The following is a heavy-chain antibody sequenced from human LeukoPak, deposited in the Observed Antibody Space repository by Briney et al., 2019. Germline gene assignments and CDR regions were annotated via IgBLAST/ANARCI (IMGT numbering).Heavy chain of an antibody. J-gene: IGHJ3*02. Sequence: PGRSLRLSCAASGFTFDDYAMHWVRQAPGKGLEWVSGISWNNGSIGYADSVKGRFTISRDNAKNSLYLQMNSLRAEDMALYYCAKDLHVTAMGLGCALDIWGQGTMVTVSS. D-gene: IGHD5-18*01. CDR3: AKDLHVTAMGLGCALDI. CDR1: GFTFDDYA. CDR2: ISWNNGSI. V-gene: IGHV3-9*03.